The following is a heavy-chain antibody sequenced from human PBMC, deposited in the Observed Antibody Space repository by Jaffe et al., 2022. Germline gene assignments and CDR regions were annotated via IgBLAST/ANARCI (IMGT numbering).Heavy chain of an antibody. D-gene: IGHD3-16*02. V-gene: IGHV1-2*06. CDR3: ARDSVIMITFGGVIVPDYYYYMDV. Sequence: QVQLVQSGAEVKKPGASVKVSCKASGYTFTGYYMHWVRQAPGQGLEWMGRINPNSGGTNYAQKFQGRVTMTRDTSISTAYMELSRLRSDDTAVYYCARDSVIMITFGGVIVPDYYYYMDVWGKGTTVTVSS. CDR2: INPNSGGT. J-gene: IGHJ6*03. CDR1: GYTFTGYY.